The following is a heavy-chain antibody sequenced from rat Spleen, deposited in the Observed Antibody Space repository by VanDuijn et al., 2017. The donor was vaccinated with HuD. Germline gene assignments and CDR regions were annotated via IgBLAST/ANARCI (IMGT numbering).Heavy chain of an antibody. V-gene: IGHV5-22*01. CDR2: ISYEGSGT. Sequence: EVQLVESGGGLVQPGRSLKLSCVASGFTFSDYYMAWVRQAPKKGLEWVASISYEGSGTYYGDSMKGRFTISRDNAKSTLYLQMNSLRSEDTATYFCARGSGVDYWGQGVMVTVSS. J-gene: IGHJ2*01. D-gene: IGHD1-1*01. CDR3: ARGSGVDY. CDR1: GFTFSDYY.